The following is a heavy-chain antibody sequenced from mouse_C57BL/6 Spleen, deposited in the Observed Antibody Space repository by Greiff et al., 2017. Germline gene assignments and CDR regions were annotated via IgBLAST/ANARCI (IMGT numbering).Heavy chain of an antibody. Sequence: VMLVESGAELAKPGASVKLSCKASGYTFTSYWMHWVKQRPGQGLEWIGYINPSSGYTKYNQKFKDKATLTADKSSSTAYMQLSSLTYEDSAVYYCARSILITTVVDDYFDYWGQGTTLTVSS. V-gene: IGHV1-7*01. CDR1: GYTFTSYW. D-gene: IGHD1-1*01. CDR3: ARSILITTVVDDYFDY. J-gene: IGHJ2*01. CDR2: INPSSGYT.